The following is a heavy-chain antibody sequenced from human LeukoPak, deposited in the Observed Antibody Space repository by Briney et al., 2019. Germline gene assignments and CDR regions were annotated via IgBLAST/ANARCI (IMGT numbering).Heavy chain of an antibody. Sequence: SETLSLTCTVSGGSISSSSYYWGWLRQPPGKGLEWIGSIYYSGSTYYNPSLKSRVTMSVDTSKNQFSLKLSSVTAADTAVYFCARHGGSWTFDYWGQGTLVTVSS. CDR3: ARHGGSWTFDY. CDR2: IYYSGST. V-gene: IGHV4-39*01. CDR1: GGSISSSSYY. J-gene: IGHJ4*02. D-gene: IGHD6-13*01.